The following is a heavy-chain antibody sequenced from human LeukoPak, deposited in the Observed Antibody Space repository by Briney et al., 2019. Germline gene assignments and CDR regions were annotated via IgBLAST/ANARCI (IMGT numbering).Heavy chain of an antibody. J-gene: IGHJ4*02. V-gene: IGHV5-51*01. CDR3: ARMTSDWYLDY. D-gene: IGHD6-19*01. CDR1: GYNFTNGW. CDR2: IYPGDYDS. Sequence: GESLKISCKGSGYNFTNGWIAWVRQMPGRGLEWMGIIYPGDYDSRYSLSFEGQVTISADKSISTAYLRWSSLKASDTAMYYCARMTSDWYLDYWGQGTLVTVSS.